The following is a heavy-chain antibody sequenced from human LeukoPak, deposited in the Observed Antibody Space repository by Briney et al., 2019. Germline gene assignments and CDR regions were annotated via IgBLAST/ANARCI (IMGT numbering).Heavy chain of an antibody. CDR2: IGTAGDT. J-gene: IGHJ6*02. D-gene: IGHD6-13*01. CDR3: ARSRIAAAGGGMIYYYYGMDV. Sequence: GGSLRLSCAASGFTFSSYDMRWVRHATGKGLEWVSAIGTAGDTYYPGSVKGRFTISRENAKNSLYLQMNSLRAGDTAVYYCARSRIAAAGGGMIYYYYGMDVWGQGTTVTVSS. V-gene: IGHV3-13*04. CDR1: GFTFSSYD.